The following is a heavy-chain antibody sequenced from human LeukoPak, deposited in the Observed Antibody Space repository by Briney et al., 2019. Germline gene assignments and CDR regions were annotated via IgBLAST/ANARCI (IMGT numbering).Heavy chain of an antibody. J-gene: IGHJ5*02. Sequence: TSETLSLTCTVSGGSMNDYYWSWIRQPPGKGLEWIGNMYYSWSTNYNPSLKSRASISIDTSKNQFSLKLSSVTAADTAVYYCARDRYCIGGICYSGRFDPWGRGTLVTVSS. D-gene: IGHD2-15*01. CDR1: GGSMNDYY. CDR3: ARDRYCIGGICYSGRFDP. V-gene: IGHV4-59*01. CDR2: MYYSWST.